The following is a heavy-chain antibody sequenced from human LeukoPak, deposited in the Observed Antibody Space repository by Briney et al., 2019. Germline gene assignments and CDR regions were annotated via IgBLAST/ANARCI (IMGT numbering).Heavy chain of an antibody. J-gene: IGHJ3*02. CDR1: GFTFTSSA. V-gene: IGHV1-58*01. D-gene: IGHD3-22*01. CDR3: AARADSSGYYVWAFDI. CDR2: IVVGSGNT. Sequence: SVKVSCKASGFTFTSSAVQWVRQARGQRLEWIGWIVVGSGNTNYAQKFQERVTITRDMSTSTAYMELSSLRSEDTAVYYCAARADSSGYYVWAFDIWGQGTMVTASS.